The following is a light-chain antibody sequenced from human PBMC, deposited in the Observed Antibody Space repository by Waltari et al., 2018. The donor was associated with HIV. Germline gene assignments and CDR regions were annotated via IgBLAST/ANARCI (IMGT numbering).Light chain of an antibody. CDR3: QLYHDWRWFT. CDR1: QSVGVN. V-gene: IGKV3-15*01. J-gene: IGKJ2*01. Sequence: DIVMRQTPDSMSVSLRKHATLTCRDSQSVGVNFAWYQQSPGQPPRLLIYAASPRAPGIPPRFSGSASGTNFALTISRLRSEDVGVYYCQLYHDWRWFTVGQGNKLEIK. CDR2: AAS.